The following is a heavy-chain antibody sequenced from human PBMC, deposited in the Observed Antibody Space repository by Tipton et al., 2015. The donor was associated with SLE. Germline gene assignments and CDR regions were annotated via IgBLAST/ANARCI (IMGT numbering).Heavy chain of an antibody. D-gene: IGHD1-26*01. CDR1: GGSFSGYY. J-gene: IGHJ3*02. CDR3: ARGRSSGAFDI. CDR2: INHSGST. V-gene: IGHV4-34*01. Sequence: TLSLTCAVYGGSFSGYYWSWIRQPPGKGLESIGEINHSGSTNYNPSLKSRVTISVDTSKNQFSLKLSSVTAADTAVYYCARGRSSGAFDIWGQGTTVTVSS.